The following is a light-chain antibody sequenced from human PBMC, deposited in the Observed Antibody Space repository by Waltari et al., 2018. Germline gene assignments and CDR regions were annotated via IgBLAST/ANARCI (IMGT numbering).Light chain of an antibody. J-gene: IGKJ5*01. V-gene: IGKV1-39*01. CDR1: QSISSY. CDR3: QQSYSTPRT. CDR2: AAS. Sequence: DIQMTQSPSSLSAPVGDRVTITCRASQSISSYLNWYQQKPGKAPKLLIYAASSLQSGVPSRFSGSGSGTDFTLTISSLXXXDFATYYCQQSYSTPRTFGQGTRLEIK.